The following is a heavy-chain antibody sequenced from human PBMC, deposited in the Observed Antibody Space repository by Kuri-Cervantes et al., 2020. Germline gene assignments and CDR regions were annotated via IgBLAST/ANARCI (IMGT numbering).Heavy chain of an antibody. J-gene: IGHJ6*03. D-gene: IGHD6-13*01. CDR1: GYTFTSYD. CDR3: ARIAAAGENFYYYYYMDV. Sequence: VKVSCKASGYTFTSYDINWVRQATGQGLEWMGWMNPNSGNTGYAQKFQGRVTMTRNTSISTAYMELSRLRSDDTAVYYCARIAAAGENFYYYYYMDVWGKGTTVTVSS. CDR2: MNPNSGNT. V-gene: IGHV1-8*01.